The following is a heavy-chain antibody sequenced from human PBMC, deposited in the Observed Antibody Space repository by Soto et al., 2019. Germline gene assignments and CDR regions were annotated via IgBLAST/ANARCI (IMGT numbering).Heavy chain of an antibody. V-gene: IGHV1-8*01. CDR3: TRTSDQDS. J-gene: IGHJ4*02. CDR2: INPNNGNT. Sequence: QVQLVQSGAEVKKPGASVKVSCKASGYTFTSYDINWVRQAAGQGLEWMGRINPNNGNTAYAQKFPGRVTMTRNTSISTAYVELNSLRSDDTAIYSCTRTSDQDSWGQGTLVTVSA. CDR1: GYTFTSYD. D-gene: IGHD1-26*01.